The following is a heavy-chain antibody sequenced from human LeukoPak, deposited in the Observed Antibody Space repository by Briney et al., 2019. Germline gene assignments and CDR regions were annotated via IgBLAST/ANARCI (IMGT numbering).Heavy chain of an antibody. CDR3: ARVRVVTAGYDY. Sequence: ASVKVSCEASGYTFTGYYMHWVRQAPGQGLEWMGWINPNSGGTNYAQKFQGRVTMTRDTSISTAYMELSRLRSDDTAVYYCARVRVVTAGYDYWGQGTLVTVSS. CDR2: INPNSGGT. V-gene: IGHV1-2*02. D-gene: IGHD2-21*02. J-gene: IGHJ4*02. CDR1: GYTFTGYY.